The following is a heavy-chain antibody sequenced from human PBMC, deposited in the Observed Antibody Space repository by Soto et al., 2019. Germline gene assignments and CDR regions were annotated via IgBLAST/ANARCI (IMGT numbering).Heavy chain of an antibody. Sequence: ASVKVSCKASGGTFSSYAISWVRQAPGQGLEWMGGIIPIFGTANYAQKFQGRVTITADESTSTAYMELSSLRSEDTAVYYCARDVVYYDSSGYQPPGTDYYYGMDVWGQGTTVTVSS. CDR1: GGTFSSYA. CDR2: IIPIFGTA. CDR3: ARDVVYYDSSGYQPPGTDYYYGMDV. D-gene: IGHD3-22*01. V-gene: IGHV1-69*13. J-gene: IGHJ6*02.